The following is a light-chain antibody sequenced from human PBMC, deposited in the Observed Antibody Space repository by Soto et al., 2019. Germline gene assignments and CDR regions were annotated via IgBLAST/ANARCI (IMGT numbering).Light chain of an antibody. Sequence: DFQMTQSPSTLSASVGDRVTITCRASQNIRSRLAWFQQKPGKAPKLLIYDASSLESGVPQRFSGSGSGTEFTLTISSLQPEDFATYYCLQHNNYPWTFGQGTKVDIK. CDR3: LQHNNYPWT. CDR2: DAS. V-gene: IGKV1-5*01. CDR1: QNIRSR. J-gene: IGKJ1*01.